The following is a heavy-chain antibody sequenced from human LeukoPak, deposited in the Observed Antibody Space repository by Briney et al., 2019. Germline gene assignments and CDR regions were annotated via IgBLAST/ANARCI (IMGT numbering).Heavy chain of an antibody. CDR1: GGSINSHY. V-gene: IGHV4-59*08. J-gene: IGHJ4*02. CDR2: IYYSGCT. CDR3: VRRDNTGWNYRDC. D-gene: IGHD6-19*01. Sequence: SEPLSLTCTVSGGSINSHYWSWIRQSPGKGLEWIGDIYYSGCTKYNPSLKSRVTISVDTPKNDLSLRLTSVLAADTAIYYCVRRDNTGWNYRDCWGQGILVTVCS.